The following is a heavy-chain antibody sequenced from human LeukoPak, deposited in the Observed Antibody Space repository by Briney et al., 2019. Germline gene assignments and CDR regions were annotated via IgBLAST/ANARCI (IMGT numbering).Heavy chain of an antibody. J-gene: IGHJ2*01. V-gene: IGHV3-21*01. CDR3: ARSRQHQYNSSGHYEIFNWYFDL. CDR2: INSNSRYK. Sequence: GGSLRLSCAASGFTFSSYSMNWVRQAPGKGLEWVSSINSNSRYKYYADSVKGRFTISRDNAKNSLYMQMNSLRAEDTAVYYCARSRQHQYNSSGHYEIFNWYFDLWGRGTLVTVSS. D-gene: IGHD3-22*01. CDR1: GFTFSSYS.